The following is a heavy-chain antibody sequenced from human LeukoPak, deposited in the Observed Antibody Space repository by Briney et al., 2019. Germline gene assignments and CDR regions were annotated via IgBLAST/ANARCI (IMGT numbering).Heavy chain of an antibody. CDR3: ARDSQSSGYSSGWYPFGYYYYGMDV. Sequence: GGSLRLSCAASGFTVSSNYMSWVRQAPGKGLEWVSVIYSGGSTYYADSVKGRFTISRDNSKNTLYLQMNSLRAEDTAVYYCARDSQSSGYSSGWYPFGYYYYGMDVWGQGTTVTVSS. CDR2: IYSGGST. CDR1: GFTVSSNY. D-gene: IGHD6-19*01. J-gene: IGHJ6*02. V-gene: IGHV3-53*05.